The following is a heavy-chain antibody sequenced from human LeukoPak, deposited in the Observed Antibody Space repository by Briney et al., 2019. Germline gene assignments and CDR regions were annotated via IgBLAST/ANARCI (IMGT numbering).Heavy chain of an antibody. J-gene: IGHJ4*02. V-gene: IGHV3-71*01. Sequence: GGSLRLSCAASGFSVSSNYMNWVRQAPGKGLEWVGFIRRKAYGGTPEYAASVKGRITISRDDSKGIAYLQMNSLKTEDTAVYYCARNGGDYRNGGEHCSGTSCYLRWGQGTLVTVSS. D-gene: IGHD2-2*01. CDR2: IRRKAYGGTP. CDR1: GFSVSSNY. CDR3: ARNGGDYRNGGEHCSGTSCYLR.